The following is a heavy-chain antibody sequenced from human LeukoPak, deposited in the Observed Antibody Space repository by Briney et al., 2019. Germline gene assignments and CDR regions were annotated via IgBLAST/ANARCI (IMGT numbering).Heavy chain of an antibody. CDR1: GYSISSGYY. V-gene: IGHV4-38-2*01. CDR3: ARGGYGDFIFDY. J-gene: IGHJ4*02. Sequence: PSETLSLTCAVSGYSISSGYYWGWIRQPPGKGLEWIGSIYRSGSTYYNPSLKSRVTISVDTSKNQCSRKLSSVTAADTAVYYCARGGYGDFIFDYWGQGTLVTVSS. D-gene: IGHD4-17*01. CDR2: IYRSGST.